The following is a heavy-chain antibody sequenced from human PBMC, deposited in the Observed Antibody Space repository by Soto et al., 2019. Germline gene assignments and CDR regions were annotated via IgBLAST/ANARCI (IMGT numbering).Heavy chain of an antibody. J-gene: IGHJ6*03. Sequence: SGGSLRLSCAASGFTFSRYSMSWVRQAPGKELEWVSFISNGNSYIYYADSVKGRFTISRDNAKNSLYLQMNSLRAEDTAVYYCARDTPMTTVTTDYHYYMDGWGKGTTVTVAS. V-gene: IGHV3-21*01. D-gene: IGHD4-17*01. CDR2: ISNGNSYI. CDR1: GFTFSRYS. CDR3: ARDTPMTTVTTDYHYYMDG.